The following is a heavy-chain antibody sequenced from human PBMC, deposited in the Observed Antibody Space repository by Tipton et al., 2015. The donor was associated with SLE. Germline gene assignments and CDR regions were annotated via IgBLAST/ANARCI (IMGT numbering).Heavy chain of an antibody. V-gene: IGHV4-39*07. D-gene: IGHD3-10*01. CDR1: GGSISSSSYY. J-gene: IGHJ3*01. Sequence: TLSLTCTVSGGSISSSSYYWGWIRQPPGKGLEWIGEINHSGSTNYNPSLKSRVTISVDTPKNQFSLKLYSVTAADTAVYYCARGSYGSGIPDAFDVWGQGTMVTVSS. CDR2: INHSGST. CDR3: ARGSYGSGIPDAFDV.